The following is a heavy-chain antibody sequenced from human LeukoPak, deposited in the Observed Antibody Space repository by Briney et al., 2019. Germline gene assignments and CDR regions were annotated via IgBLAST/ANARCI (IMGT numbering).Heavy chain of an antibody. J-gene: IGHJ4*02. V-gene: IGHV1-2*02. Sequence: GASVKVSCKASGYTFTGYYMHWVRQAPGQGLEWMGWINPNSGGTNYAQKFQGGVTMTRDTSINTAYMELSRLRSDDTAVYYCAVILEWLLEGYYWGQGTLVTVSS. CDR2: INPNSGGT. D-gene: IGHD3-3*01. CDR1: GYTFTGYY. CDR3: AVILEWLLEGYY.